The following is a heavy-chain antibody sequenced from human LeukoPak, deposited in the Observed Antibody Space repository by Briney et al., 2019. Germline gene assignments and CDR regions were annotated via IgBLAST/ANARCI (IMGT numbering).Heavy chain of an antibody. Sequence: PGGSLRLSCAASGFTFSSYAMSWVRQAPGKGLEWVSAISGSGGSTHYADSVKGRFTISRDNSKNTLYLQMNSLRAEDTAVYYCAKGDLVTYYYDSSGYSLFDYWGQGTLVTVSS. J-gene: IGHJ4*02. CDR1: GFTFSSYA. V-gene: IGHV3-23*01. D-gene: IGHD3-22*01. CDR2: ISGSGGST. CDR3: AKGDLVTYYYDSSGYSLFDY.